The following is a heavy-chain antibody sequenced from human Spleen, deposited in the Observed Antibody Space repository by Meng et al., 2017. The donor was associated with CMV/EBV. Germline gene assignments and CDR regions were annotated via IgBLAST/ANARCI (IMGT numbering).Heavy chain of an antibody. CDR2: IYHSGST. D-gene: IGHD5-18*01. J-gene: IGHJ4*02. Sequence: WWSWVRQPPGKGLEWIGEIYHSGSTNYSPSLKSRVTMSVGKSKNQFSLRLTSVTAADTAVYYCVRGAPYTSGQVERYSFDYWGQGTLVTVSS. V-gene: IGHV4-4*02. CDR3: VRGAPYTSGQVERYSFDY. CDR1: W.